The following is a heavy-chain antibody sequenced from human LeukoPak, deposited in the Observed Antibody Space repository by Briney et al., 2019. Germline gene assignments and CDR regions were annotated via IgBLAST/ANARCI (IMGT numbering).Heavy chain of an antibody. CDR2: IYHSGST. J-gene: IGHJ4*02. CDR3: ARSHPYSGSFDY. D-gene: IGHD1-26*01. V-gene: IGHV4-38-2*01. Sequence: SETLSLTCAVSGYSISSGYYWGWIRQPPGKGLEWIGSIYHSGSTYYNPSLKSRVTISVDTSKNQFSLKLSSVTAADTAVYYCARSHPYSGSFDYWGQGTLVTVSS. CDR1: GYSISSGYY.